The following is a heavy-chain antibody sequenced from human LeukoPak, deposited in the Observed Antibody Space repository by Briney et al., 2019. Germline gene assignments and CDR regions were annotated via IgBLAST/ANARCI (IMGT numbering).Heavy chain of an antibody. V-gene: IGHV4-34*01. CDR3: ARGGYGGGSWYYYYCGMDV. CDR2: INHSGST. J-gene: IGHJ6*02. Sequence: PSETLSLTCAVYGGSFSGYYWSWIRQPPGKGLEWIGEINHSGSTNYNPSLKSRVTISVDTSKNQFSLKLSSVTAADTAVYYCARGGYGGGSWYYYYCGMDVWGQGTTVTVSS. D-gene: IGHD2-15*01. CDR1: GGSFSGYY.